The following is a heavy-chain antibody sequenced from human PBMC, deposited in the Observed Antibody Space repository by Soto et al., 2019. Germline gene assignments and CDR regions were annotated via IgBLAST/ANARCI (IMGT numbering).Heavy chain of an antibody. Sequence: EVQLVESGGGLVQPGGSLTLSCAVSGFTFSTHATNWVRHAPGKGLEWVAYIHGPRSIISYADSVKGRFTISRDNANNSLFLQRDSLGDEDTAVYYCARDALKADYDYWGQGALVTVSS. V-gene: IGHV3-48*02. J-gene: IGHJ4*02. CDR2: IHGPRSII. CDR3: ARDALKADYDY. CDR1: GFTFSTHA. D-gene: IGHD3-16*01.